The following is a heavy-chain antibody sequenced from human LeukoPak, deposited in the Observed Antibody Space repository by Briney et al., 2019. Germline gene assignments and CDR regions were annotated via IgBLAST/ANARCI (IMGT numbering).Heavy chain of an antibody. Sequence: KASETLSLTCTVSGGSISSSNYDWGWIRQPPGKGLEWIGSINHSGRTYYNPSLKSRVTISVDTSKSQFSLSLSSVTAADTAVYYCARHGTISSESYFDYWGQGALVTVSS. D-gene: IGHD1-14*01. CDR3: ARHGTISSESYFDY. J-gene: IGHJ4*02. V-gene: IGHV4-39*01. CDR1: GGSISSSNYD. CDR2: INHSGRT.